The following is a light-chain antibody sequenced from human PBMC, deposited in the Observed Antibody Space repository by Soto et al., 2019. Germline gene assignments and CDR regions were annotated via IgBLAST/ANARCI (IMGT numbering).Light chain of an antibody. V-gene: IGKV3-15*01. CDR1: ESVSTN. CDR3: QQYSIWRT. J-gene: IGKJ1*01. Sequence: IVMTQSPATLSLSPGERATLSCRASESVSTNLAWYQQKAGQAPRLLIYGASTRATGIPARFSGSGSGTEFTLTISSLQSEDFAVYYCQQYSIWRTFGQGTKVDVK. CDR2: GAS.